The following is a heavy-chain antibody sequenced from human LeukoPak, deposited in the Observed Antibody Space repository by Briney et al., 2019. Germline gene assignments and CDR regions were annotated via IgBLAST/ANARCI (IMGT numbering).Heavy chain of an antibody. CDR2: IKQDGSEK. D-gene: IGHD6-13*01. Sequence: PGGSLRLSCAASGFTFSSYWMSWVRQAPGKGLEWVANIKQDGSEKYYVDSVKGRFTISRDNAKNSLYLQMNSLRAEDTAVYYFARDERSSWYEGSDSWGQGPRVSVPS. J-gene: IGHJ4*02. CDR3: ARDERSSWYEGSDS. CDR1: GFTFSSYW. V-gene: IGHV3-7*01.